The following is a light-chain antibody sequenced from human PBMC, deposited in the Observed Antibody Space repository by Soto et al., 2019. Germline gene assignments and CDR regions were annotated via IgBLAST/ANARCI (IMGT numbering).Light chain of an antibody. V-gene: IGKV3-15*01. CDR1: QRFGSSN. Sequence: EIVLTQSPGTLSLSPGEIGTPSVMASQRFGSSNLAWYQQSPGQAPRLLIYGASARATGIPATFSGSGSGTEFTLTISSLQPEDFASYYCQQYDNWPSVTFGGGTKVDI. J-gene: IGKJ4*01. CDR3: QQYDNWPSVT. CDR2: GAS.